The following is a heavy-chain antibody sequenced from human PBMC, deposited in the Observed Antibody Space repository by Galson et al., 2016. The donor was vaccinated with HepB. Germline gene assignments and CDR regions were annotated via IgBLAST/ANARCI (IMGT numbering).Heavy chain of an antibody. CDR1: GFTFGTYT. CDR3: AKDHGGYSGFDY. CDR2: ITGDRANA. J-gene: IGHJ4*02. D-gene: IGHD4-23*01. Sequence: SLRLSCAASGFTFGTYTMHWIRQAPGEGLQWVSLITGDRANAYYADSVKGRFTISRDNRKNSLYLQMNSLRTEDTALYYCAKDHGGYSGFDYWGQGTLVTASS. V-gene: IGHV3-43*01.